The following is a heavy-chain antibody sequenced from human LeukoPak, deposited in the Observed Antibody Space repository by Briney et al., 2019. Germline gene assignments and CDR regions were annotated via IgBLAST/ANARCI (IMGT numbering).Heavy chain of an antibody. J-gene: IGHJ4*02. V-gene: IGHV4-39*01. CDR3: HLMNNYGGSYGLGY. Sequence: PSETLSLTCTVSGGSISSSSYYWGWIRQPPGKGLEWIGSIYYSGSTYYNPSLKSRVTISVDTSKNQFSLKLSSVTAANTAVYYCHLMNNYGGSYGLGYWGQGTLVTVS. CDR1: GGSISSSSYY. D-gene: IGHD1-26*01. CDR2: IYYSGST.